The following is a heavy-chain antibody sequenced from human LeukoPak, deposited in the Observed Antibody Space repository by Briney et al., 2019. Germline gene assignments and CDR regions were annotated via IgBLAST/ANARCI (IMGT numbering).Heavy chain of an antibody. CDR1: GFTFSSYA. J-gene: IGHJ4*02. D-gene: IGHD3-10*01. CDR2: ISGSGGST. Sequence: GSLRLSCAASGFTFSSYAMSWVRQAPGKGLEWVSAISGSGGSTYYADSVKGRLTTSRDNSKNTLYLQMNSLRAEDTAVYYCAKVLKGSGIFDYWGQGTLVTVSS. CDR3: AKVLKGSGIFDY. V-gene: IGHV3-23*01.